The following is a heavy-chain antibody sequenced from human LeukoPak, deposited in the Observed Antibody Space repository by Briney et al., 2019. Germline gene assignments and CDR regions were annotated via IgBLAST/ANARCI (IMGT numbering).Heavy chain of an antibody. CDR3: AKDIFTMVRGVVDY. V-gene: IGHV3-9*01. CDR2: ISWNSGSI. J-gene: IGHJ4*02. Sequence: GGSLRLSCAASGFTFSSYGMHWVRQAPGKGLEWVSGISWNSGSIGYADSVKGRFTISRDNAKNSLYLQMNSLRAEDTALYYCAKDIFTMVRGVVDYWGQGTLVTVSS. CDR1: GFTFSSYG. D-gene: IGHD3-10*01.